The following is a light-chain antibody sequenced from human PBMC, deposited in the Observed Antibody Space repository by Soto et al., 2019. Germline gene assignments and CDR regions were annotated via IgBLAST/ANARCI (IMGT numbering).Light chain of an antibody. CDR1: SSDVGGYNF. Sequence: QSVLTQPASVSGSPGQSITISCTGTSSDVGGYNFVSWYQQHPGKAPKLMINEVSNRPSGVSNRFSGSKSGNTASLTISGLQAEDEADYYCSSYGGYNNVVFGTGTKVTVL. CDR2: EVS. CDR3: SSYGGYNNVV. V-gene: IGLV2-14*01. J-gene: IGLJ1*01.